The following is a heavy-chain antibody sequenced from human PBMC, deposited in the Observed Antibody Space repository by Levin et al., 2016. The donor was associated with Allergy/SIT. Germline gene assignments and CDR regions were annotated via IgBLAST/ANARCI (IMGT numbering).Heavy chain of an antibody. Sequence: ASVKVSCKASGYTFTSYAMHWVRQAPGQRLEWMGWINAGNGNTKYSQKFQGRVTMTRDTSISTAYMELSRLRSDDTVVYYCARGNWIAAAGSDYYYGMDVWGQGTTVTVSS. D-gene: IGHD6-13*01. CDR1: GYTFTSYA. V-gene: IGHV1-3*01. CDR2: INAGNGNT. J-gene: IGHJ6*02. CDR3: ARGNWIAAAGSDYYYGMDV.